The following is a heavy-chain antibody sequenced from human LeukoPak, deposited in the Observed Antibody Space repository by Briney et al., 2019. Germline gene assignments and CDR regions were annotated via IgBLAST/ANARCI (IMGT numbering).Heavy chain of an antibody. J-gene: IGHJ4*02. D-gene: IGHD7-27*01. V-gene: IGHV3-74*01. CDR1: GFTFSTFW. CDR2: ISNDGSTT. Sequence: PGGSLRLSCAASGFTFSTFWMHWVRQTPGKGLVWVSRISNDGSTTHYADSVKGRFTISRYNAKNTLFLHMNSLRAEDTAAYYCNVRWGPNSDYWGQGTLVTVSS. CDR3: NVRWGPNSDY.